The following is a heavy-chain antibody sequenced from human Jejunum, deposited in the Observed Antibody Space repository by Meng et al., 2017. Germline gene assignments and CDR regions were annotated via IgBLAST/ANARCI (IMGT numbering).Heavy chain of an antibody. Sequence: QVQLQQWGAGLLKPSETLFLTCAVYGGSFSGYYWTWIRQPPGKGLEWIGEINHNGSPYYNPSLNNRVTMSVDTSKNQLSLKLSSVTAADTAVYYCAIGGPGPRLLNWGQGTLVTVSS. V-gene: IGHV4-34*01. CDR1: GGSFSGYY. D-gene: IGHD1-14*01. CDR2: INHNGSP. CDR3: AIGGPGPRLLN. J-gene: IGHJ4*02.